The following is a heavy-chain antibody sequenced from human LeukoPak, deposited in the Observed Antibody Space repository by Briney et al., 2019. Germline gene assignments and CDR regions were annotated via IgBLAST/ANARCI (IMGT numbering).Heavy chain of an antibody. D-gene: IGHD1-14*01. Sequence: ASVKVSCTASGNTFTSFDINWVRQASRQGLEWMGWMNPHSGKSGFAQKFQGRVTLTRNTSISTAYMELSSLRSEDSAIYYCARRNRAYWYFDLWGRGTPVTVSS. J-gene: IGHJ2*01. V-gene: IGHV1-8*01. CDR2: MNPHSGKS. CDR1: GNTFTSFD. CDR3: ARRNRAYWYFDL.